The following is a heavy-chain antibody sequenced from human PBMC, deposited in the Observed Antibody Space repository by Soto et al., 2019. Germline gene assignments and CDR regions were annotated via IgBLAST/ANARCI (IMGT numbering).Heavy chain of an antibody. D-gene: IGHD2-2*02. CDR3: ARSGCSSTSCYTWFDP. Sequence: QVQLVQSGAEVKKPGASVKVSCKASGYTFTSYAMHWVRQAPGQRLEWMGWINAGNGNTKYSQKFQGRVTITRDTSASTAYMELGSLRSEDTAVYYCARSGCSSTSCYTWFDPWGQGTLVTVSS. CDR2: INAGNGNT. V-gene: IGHV1-3*01. J-gene: IGHJ5*02. CDR1: GYTFTSYA.